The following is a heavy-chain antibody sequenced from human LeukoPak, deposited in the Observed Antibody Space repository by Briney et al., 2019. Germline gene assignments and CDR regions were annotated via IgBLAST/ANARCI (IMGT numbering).Heavy chain of an antibody. V-gene: IGHV3-30*03. Sequence: GGSLRLSCAASGFTFSSYGMHWVRQAPGKGLEWVAVISYDGSNKYYADSVKGRFTISRDNSKNTLYLQMNSLRAEDTAVYYCARDGPPPAIIATAIPSKYTWFDPWGQGTLVTVSS. CDR1: GFTFSSYG. J-gene: IGHJ5*02. D-gene: IGHD2-21*02. CDR3: ARDGPPPAIIATAIPSKYTWFDP. CDR2: ISYDGSNK.